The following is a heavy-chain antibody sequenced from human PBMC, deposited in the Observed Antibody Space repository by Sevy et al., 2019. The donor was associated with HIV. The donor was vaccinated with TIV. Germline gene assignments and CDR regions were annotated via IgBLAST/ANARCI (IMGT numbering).Heavy chain of an antibody. J-gene: IGHJ4*02. CDR1: GFTFSSYE. Sequence: GGSLRLSCAASGFTFSSYEMNWVRQAPGKGLEWVSYISSSGSTIYYADSVKGRFTISRDNAKNSLYLQMNSLRAEDMAVYYCAIIPPGGSYYFDYWGQGTLVTVSS. CDR2: ISSSGSTI. D-gene: IGHD1-26*01. CDR3: AIIPPGGSYYFDY. V-gene: IGHV3-48*03.